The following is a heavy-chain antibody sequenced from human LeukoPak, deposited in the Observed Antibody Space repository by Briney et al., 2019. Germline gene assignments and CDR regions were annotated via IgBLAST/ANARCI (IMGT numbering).Heavy chain of an antibody. D-gene: IGHD3-22*01. J-gene: IGHJ4*02. CDR2: IRYDGSNK. V-gene: IGHV3-30*02. CDR1: GFTFSSYG. CDR3: AKVDYYDSSGQYYFDY. Sequence: GGSPRLSCAASGFTFSSYGMHWVRQAPGKGLEWVAFIRYDGSNKYYADSVKGRFTISRDNSKNTLYLQMNSLRAEDTAVYYCAKVDYYDSSGQYYFDYWGQGTLVTVSS.